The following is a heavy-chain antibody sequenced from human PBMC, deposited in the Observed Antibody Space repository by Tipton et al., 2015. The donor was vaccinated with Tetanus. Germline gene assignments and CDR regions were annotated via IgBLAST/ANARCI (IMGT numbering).Heavy chain of an antibody. V-gene: IGHV1-8*01. CDR1: GYTFTSYD. D-gene: IGHD2-15*01. Sequence: QSGAEVKKPGASVKVSCKASGYTFTSYDINWVRQATGQGLEWMGWMNPNSGNTGYAQKFQGRVTMTRNTSISTAYMELSSLRAEDTAVYYCAGDHRVEDLYNWFDPWGQGTLVTVSS. CDR2: MNPNSGNT. CDR3: AGDHRVEDLYNWFDP. J-gene: IGHJ5*02.